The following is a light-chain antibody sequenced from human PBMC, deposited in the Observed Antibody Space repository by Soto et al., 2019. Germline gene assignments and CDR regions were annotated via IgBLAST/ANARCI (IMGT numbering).Light chain of an antibody. J-gene: IGLJ2*01. CDR1: NIGSRS. V-gene: IGLV3-21*04. Sequence: SYELTQPPSVSVAPGKTARVTCGGNNIGSRSVHWYQQKPGQAPVLVIYYDADRPSGIPERFSGSNSGNTATLTISRVEAGDEADYYCQVWDSSSAHPVVFGGETQLTVL. CDR2: YDA. CDR3: QVWDSSSAHPVV.